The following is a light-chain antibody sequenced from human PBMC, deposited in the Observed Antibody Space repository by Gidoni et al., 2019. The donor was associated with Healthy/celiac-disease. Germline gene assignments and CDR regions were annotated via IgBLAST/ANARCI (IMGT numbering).Light chain of an antibody. V-gene: IGKV1-27*01. CDR1: QGISNY. J-gene: IGKJ4*01. CDR3: QKYNSALT. CDR2: AAS. Sequence: IQMTQSPSSLSASEGDRVTITCRASQGISNYLAWYQQKPGKVPKLLIYAASTLQSGVPSRFSGSGSGTDFTLTISSLQPEDVATYYCQKYNSALTFGGGTKVEIK.